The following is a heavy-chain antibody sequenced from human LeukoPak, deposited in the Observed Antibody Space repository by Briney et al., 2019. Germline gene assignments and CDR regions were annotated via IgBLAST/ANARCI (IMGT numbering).Heavy chain of an antibody. CDR1: GFTFSSYA. D-gene: IGHD2-2*01. V-gene: IGHV3-23*01. Sequence: GGSLRLSCAASGFTFSSYAMSWVRQAPGKGLEGVSAISGSGGSTYYADSVKGRFTISRDNSKNTLYLQMNSLRAEDTAVYYCASIWDIVVVAKDWFDPWGQGTLVTVSS. J-gene: IGHJ5*02. CDR3: ASIWDIVVVAKDWFDP. CDR2: ISGSGGST.